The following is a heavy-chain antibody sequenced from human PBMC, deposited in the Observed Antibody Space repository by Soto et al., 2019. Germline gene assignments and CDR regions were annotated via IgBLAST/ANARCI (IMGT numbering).Heavy chain of an antibody. CDR3: ARAVRTGFYGIDV. V-gene: IGHV1-69*01. J-gene: IGHJ6*02. CDR2: LIPVFGTS. CDR1: GDSFSNYA. Sequence: QVQLVQSGAEVKKPGSSVKVSCRASGDSFSNYAVNWLRQAPGRGLEWMGGLIPVFGTSNYAEKFQGRVTITADESTSTAYMELSSLTSDDTAVYYCARAVRTGFYGIDVWGQGTTVSVSS.